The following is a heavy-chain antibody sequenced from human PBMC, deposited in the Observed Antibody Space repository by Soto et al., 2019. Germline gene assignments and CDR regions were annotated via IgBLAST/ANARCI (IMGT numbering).Heavy chain of an antibody. CDR2: ISSNGGST. J-gene: IGHJ3*02. Sequence: PGGSLRLSCSASGFTFSSYAMHWVRQAPGKGLEYVSAISSNGGSTYYADSVKGRFTISRDNSKNTLYLQMSSLRAEDTAVYYCVKDPKDTYYDYVWGSYRWDAFDIWGQGTMVTDSS. D-gene: IGHD3-16*02. CDR1: GFTFSSYA. V-gene: IGHV3-64D*06. CDR3: VKDPKDTYYDYVWGSYRWDAFDI.